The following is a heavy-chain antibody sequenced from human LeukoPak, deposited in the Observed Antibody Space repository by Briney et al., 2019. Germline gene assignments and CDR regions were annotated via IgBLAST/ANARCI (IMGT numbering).Heavy chain of an antibody. Sequence: ASVKVSCKASGGTFSSYAISWVRQAPGQGLEWMGRIIPILGIANYAQKFQGRVTITADKSTSTAYMELSSLRSEDTAVYYCARDYYDSLDYWGQEPWSPSPQ. CDR1: GGTFSSYA. J-gene: IGHJ4*01. D-gene: IGHD3-22*01. CDR3: ARDYYDSLDY. CDR2: IIPILGIA. V-gene: IGHV1-69*04.